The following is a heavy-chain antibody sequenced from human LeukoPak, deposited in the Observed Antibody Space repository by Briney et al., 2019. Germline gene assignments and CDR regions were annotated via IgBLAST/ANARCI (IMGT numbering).Heavy chain of an antibody. V-gene: IGHV3-21*01. D-gene: IGHD5-18*01. CDR3: AREGVQLWLREGYYYYGMDV. CDR1: GFTFSSYS. Sequence: SGGSLRLSCAASGFTFSSYSMNWVRQAPGKGLEWVSSISSSSSYIYYADSVKGRFTISRDNAKNSLYLQMNSLRAEDTAVYYCAREGVQLWLREGYYYYGMDVWGQGTTVTVSS. J-gene: IGHJ6*02. CDR2: ISSSSSYI.